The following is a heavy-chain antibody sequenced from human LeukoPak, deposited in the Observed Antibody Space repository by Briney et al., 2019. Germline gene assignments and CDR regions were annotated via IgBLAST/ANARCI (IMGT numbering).Heavy chain of an antibody. CDR2: ISWNSGSI. CDR1: GFTFDDYA. V-gene: IGHV3-9*01. CDR3: AKDLHSYFDY. Sequence: GGSLRLSCAASGFTFDDYAMHWVRQAPGKGLEWVSGISWNSGSIGYADSVKGRFTISRDNAKNSLYLQMNSLRAEDTAVYYCAKDLHSYFDYWGQGPLATVSS. J-gene: IGHJ4*02.